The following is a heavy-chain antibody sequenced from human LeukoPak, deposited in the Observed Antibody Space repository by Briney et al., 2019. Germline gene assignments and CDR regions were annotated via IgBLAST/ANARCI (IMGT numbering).Heavy chain of an antibody. CDR2: INPNSGGT. D-gene: IGHD3-3*01. J-gene: IGHJ4*02. CDR1: GYTFTGYY. CDR3: ARGVLYDFWSGYSRSERYYFDY. V-gene: IGHV1-2*02. Sequence: ASVTVSCKASGYTFTGYYMHWVRQAPGQGLEWMGWINPNSGGTNYAQKFQGRVTMTRDTSISTAYMELSRLRSDDTAVYYCARGVLYDFWSGYSRSERYYFDYWGQGTLVTVSS.